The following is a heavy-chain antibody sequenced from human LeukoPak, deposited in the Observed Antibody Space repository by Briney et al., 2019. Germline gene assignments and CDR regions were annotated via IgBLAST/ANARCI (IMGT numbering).Heavy chain of an antibody. V-gene: IGHV3-23*01. CDR2: ISGSGGST. CDR3: AKGDQLLYLSLDY. J-gene: IGHJ4*02. D-gene: IGHD2-2*02. CDR1: GFSFGHYS. Sequence: GGSLRLSCAASGFSFGHYSMSWVRQAPGKGQEWVSAISGSGGSTYYADSVKGRFTISRDNSKNTLYLQMNSLRAEDTAVYYCAKGDQLLYLSLDYWGQGTLVTVSS.